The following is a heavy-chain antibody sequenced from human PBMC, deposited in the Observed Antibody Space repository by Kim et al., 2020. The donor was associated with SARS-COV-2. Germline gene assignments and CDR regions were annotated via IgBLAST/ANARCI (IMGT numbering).Heavy chain of an antibody. J-gene: IGHJ4*02. Sequence: YAQKFQGRVTITADESTSTAYMELSSLRSEDTAVYYCARERMNGDSTFDYWGQGTLVTVSS. D-gene: IGHD4-17*01. CDR3: ARERMNGDSTFDY. V-gene: IGHV1-69*01.